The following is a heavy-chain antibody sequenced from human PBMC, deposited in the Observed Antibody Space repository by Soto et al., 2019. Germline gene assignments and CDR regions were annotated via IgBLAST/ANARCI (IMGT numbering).Heavy chain of an antibody. CDR1: GYTFTSYG. CDR3: ARAPRQTRARFLTAPLASGYYYYMDV. V-gene: IGHV1-18*01. CDR2: ISAYNGNT. J-gene: IGHJ6*03. Sequence: QVQLVQSGAEVKKPGASVKVSCKASGYTFTSYGISWVRQAPGQGLEWMGWISAYNGNTNYAQKLQDRVTMTTDTSPSTAYMELRSLRSDDTAVYYCARAPRQTRARFLTAPLASGYYYYMDVWGKGTTVTVSS. D-gene: IGHD5-18*01.